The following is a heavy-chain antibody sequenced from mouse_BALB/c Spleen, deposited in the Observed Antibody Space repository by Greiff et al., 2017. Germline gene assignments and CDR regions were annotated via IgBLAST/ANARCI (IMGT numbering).Heavy chain of an antibody. D-gene: IGHD1-1*01. Sequence: QVHVKQSGAELMKPGASVKISCKATGYTFSSYWIEWVKQRPGHGLEWIGEILPGSGSTNYNEKFKGKATFTADTSSNTAYMQLSSLTSEDSAVYYCASITTGYAMDYWGQGTSVTVSS. J-gene: IGHJ4*01. V-gene: IGHV1-9*01. CDR2: ILPGSGST. CDR3: ASITTGYAMDY. CDR1: GYTFSSYW.